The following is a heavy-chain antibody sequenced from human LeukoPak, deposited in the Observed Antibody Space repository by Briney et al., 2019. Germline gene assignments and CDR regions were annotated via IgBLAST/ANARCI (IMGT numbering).Heavy chain of an antibody. V-gene: IGHV4-59*01. J-gene: IGHJ6*03. CDR1: GGSISSYY. D-gene: IGHD1-26*01. CDR2: IYYSGST. Sequence: NPSETLSLTCTVSGGSISSYYWSWIRQPPGKGLEWIGYIYYSGSTNYNPSLKSRVTISVDTSKNQFSLKLSSVTAADTAVYYCARESYSGSSDYYYYYMDVWGKGTAVTVSS. CDR3: ARESYSGSSDYYYYYMDV.